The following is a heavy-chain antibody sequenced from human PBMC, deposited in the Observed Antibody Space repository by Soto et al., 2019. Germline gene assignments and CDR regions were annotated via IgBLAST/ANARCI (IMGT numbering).Heavy chain of an antibody. D-gene: IGHD1-20*01. CDR1: SGSIDNVYW. CDR2: ISYNGIT. V-gene: IGHV4-4*02. CDR3: ARYKSNYYYGMDV. J-gene: IGHJ6*02. Sequence: PSETLSLTCAVSSGSIDNVYWWSWVRQSPGKGLEWIGEISYNGITNYNPSLKSRVTISVDTSKNQFSLKLSSVTAAVTAVYYCARYKSNYYYGMDVWGQGTTVTVSS.